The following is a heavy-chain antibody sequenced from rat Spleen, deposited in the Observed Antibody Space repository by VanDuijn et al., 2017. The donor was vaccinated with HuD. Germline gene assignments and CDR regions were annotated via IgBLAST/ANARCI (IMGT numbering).Heavy chain of an antibody. CDR2: IIYDGSGT. CDR1: GFTFSDHA. V-gene: IGHV5S10*01. CDR3: TTTWNFNY. Sequence: EVQLVESGGRLVQPGNSLKLSCAASGFTFSDHAMAWVRQFPKKGLEWVAIIIYDGSGTFYRDSVKGRFTISRDNAKSTLYLQMDSLRSEDTATYYCTTTWNFNYWGQGVMVTVSS. J-gene: IGHJ2*01.